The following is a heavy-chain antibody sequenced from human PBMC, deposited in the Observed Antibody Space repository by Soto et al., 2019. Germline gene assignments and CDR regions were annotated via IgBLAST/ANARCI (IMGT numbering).Heavy chain of an antibody. CDR3: ARASSGWSNNYYYYYYMDV. V-gene: IGHV3-7*01. D-gene: IGHD6-19*01. J-gene: IGHJ6*03. CDR1: GFTFSSYW. Sequence: GGSLRLSCAASGFTFSSYWMSWVRQAPGKGLEWVANIKQDGSEKYYVDSVKGRFTISRDNAKNSLYLQMNSLRAEDTAVYYCARASSGWSNNYYYYYYMDVWGKGTTVTVSS. CDR2: IKQDGSEK.